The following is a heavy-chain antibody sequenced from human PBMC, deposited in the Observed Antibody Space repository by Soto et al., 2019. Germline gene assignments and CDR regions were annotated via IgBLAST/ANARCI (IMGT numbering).Heavy chain of an antibody. Sequence: AXSVEVWFEASGYMVPAYSMQWVRQAPVQGLEWMGVVNPSGGSTNYAQKFQGRITMTRDTSTSTVYMDLSSLTSEDTAVYYCAREANCSDGICYSEYFQRWGQGTLVTVSS. J-gene: IGHJ1*01. CDR3: AREANCSDGICYSEYFQR. CDR2: VNPSGGST. V-gene: IGHV1-46*01. D-gene: IGHD2-15*01. CDR1: GYMVPAYS.